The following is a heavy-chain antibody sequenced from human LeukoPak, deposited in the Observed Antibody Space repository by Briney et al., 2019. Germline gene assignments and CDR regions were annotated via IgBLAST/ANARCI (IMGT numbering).Heavy chain of an antibody. CDR1: GGSISSSSYY. J-gene: IGHJ4*02. Sequence: PSETLSLTCTVSGGSISSSSYYWGWIRQPPGKGLEWVGSIYYSGSTYYNPSLKSLVTISVDTSKNQFSLKLSSVTAADTAVYYCARLVLGYDILTGYYGHPASKYYFDYWGQGTLVTVSS. V-gene: IGHV4-39*01. D-gene: IGHD3-9*01. CDR2: IYYSGST. CDR3: ARLVLGYDILTGYYGHPASKYYFDY.